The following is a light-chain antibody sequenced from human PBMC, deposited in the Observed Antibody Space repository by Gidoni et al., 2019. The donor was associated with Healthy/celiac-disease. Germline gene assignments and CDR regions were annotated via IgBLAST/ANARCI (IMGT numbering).Light chain of an antibody. V-gene: IGLV3-19*01. CDR2: GKN. Sequence: SSELTQDPAVSVALGQTVRITCQGDSLRSYYASWYQQKPGQAPVLVIYGKNNRPSGIPDRFSGSSSGNTASLTITGAQAEDEADYYCNSRDSSGNLLFGGGTKLTGL. CDR3: NSRDSSGNLL. CDR1: SLRSYY. J-gene: IGLJ2*01.